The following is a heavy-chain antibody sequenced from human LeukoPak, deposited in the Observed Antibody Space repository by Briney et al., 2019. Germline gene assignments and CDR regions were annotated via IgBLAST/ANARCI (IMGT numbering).Heavy chain of an antibody. CDR1: GGSISSYY. D-gene: IGHD6-19*01. CDR3: ARDRRYSSGWYGIDY. CDR2: IYYSGST. V-gene: IGHV4-59*01. Sequence: SETLSLTCTVSGGSISSYYWSWIRQPPGKGLEWLGHIYYSGSTNYNPSLKSRVTISVDTSKNQFSLKLSSVTAADTAVYYCARDRRYSSGWYGIDYWGQGTLVTVSS. J-gene: IGHJ4*02.